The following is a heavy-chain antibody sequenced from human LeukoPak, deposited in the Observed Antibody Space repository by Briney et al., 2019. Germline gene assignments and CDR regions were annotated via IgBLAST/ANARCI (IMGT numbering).Heavy chain of an antibody. CDR1: GGSISSGSYY. CDR2: IDTSGNT. CDR3: ARDQGSGWFDP. J-gene: IGHJ5*02. V-gene: IGHV4-61*02. Sequence: SETLSLTCTVSGGSISSGSYYWSWIRQPAGKGPEWIGRIDTSGNTNYNPSLKSRVTLSLDTSKKQFSLKLSSVTAADTAVYYCARDQGSGWFDPWGQGTLVTVSS.